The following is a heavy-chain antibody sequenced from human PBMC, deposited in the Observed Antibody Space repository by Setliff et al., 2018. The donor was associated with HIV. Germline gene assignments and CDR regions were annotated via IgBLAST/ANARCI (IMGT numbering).Heavy chain of an antibody. D-gene: IGHD1-1*01. V-gene: IGHV4-31*03. Sequence: TLSLTCNVSGSSFSSGIYYWTWIRQQPGKGLEWIGYISYSGSTYYNPSLKSRLTMSIDTSKSHFSLNLNSVTAADMAVYYCARGTTSITFDYWSQGTLVTVSS. CDR3: ARGTTSITFDY. CDR1: GSSFSSGIYY. CDR2: ISYSGST. J-gene: IGHJ4*02.